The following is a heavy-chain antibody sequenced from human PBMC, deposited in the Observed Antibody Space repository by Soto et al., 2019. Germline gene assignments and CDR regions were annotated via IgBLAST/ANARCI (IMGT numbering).Heavy chain of an antibody. Sequence: QVQLVQSGAEVKKPGASVKVSCKASGYTFSNYGLSWVRQAPGQGLEWMGWTNTYNGNTNYAQRLQGRVTMTTDTSTNTAYMELRGLISDDTAVYYCARGLTPDYFDYWGQGTLVIVSS. CDR3: ARGLTPDYFDY. CDR2: TNTYNGNT. D-gene: IGHD4-17*01. J-gene: IGHJ4*02. CDR1: GYTFSNYG. V-gene: IGHV1-18*01.